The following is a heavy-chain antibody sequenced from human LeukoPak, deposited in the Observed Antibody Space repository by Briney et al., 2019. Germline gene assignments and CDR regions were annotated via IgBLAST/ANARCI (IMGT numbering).Heavy chain of an antibody. CDR3: ARAMAVVLIHNWFDP. CDR1: GYTFTSYG. D-gene: IGHD4-23*01. V-gene: IGHV1-18*01. J-gene: IGHJ5*02. Sequence: GASVKVSCKASGYTFTSYGISWVRQAPGQGLEWMGWISAYNGNTNYAQKLQGRVTMTTDTSTSTAYMELRSLRSDDTAVHYCARAMAVVLIHNWFDPWGQGTLVTVSS. CDR2: ISAYNGNT.